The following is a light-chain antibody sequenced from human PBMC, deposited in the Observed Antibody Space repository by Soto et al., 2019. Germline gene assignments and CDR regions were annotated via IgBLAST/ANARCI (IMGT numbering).Light chain of an antibody. V-gene: IGKV1-5*03. CDR2: GAS. CDR3: QQYHSYPWT. Sequence: DIQMTQSPSTLSASVGDRVTITCRASQNIDRWLAWYQQKPGKAPNLLIYGASSLESGVPSRFSGSGSGTEFTPTISSLRPDDFATYYCQQYHSYPWTFGQGTKVEIK. J-gene: IGKJ1*01. CDR1: QNIDRW.